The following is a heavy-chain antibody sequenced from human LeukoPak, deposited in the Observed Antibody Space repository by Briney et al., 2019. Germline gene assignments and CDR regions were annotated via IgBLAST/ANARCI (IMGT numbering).Heavy chain of an antibody. CDR1: GGTFSSYG. Sequence: ASVKVSCKASGGTFSSYGVSWVRQAPGQGLEWMGGINPIFGTAKYPQKFQGRVTITADESTSTAYMELSSLRSEDTAVYYCARLPHDYSNYVQFDPWGQGTLVTVSS. V-gene: IGHV1-69*01. J-gene: IGHJ5*02. D-gene: IGHD4-11*01. CDR2: INPIFGTA. CDR3: ARLPHDYSNYVQFDP.